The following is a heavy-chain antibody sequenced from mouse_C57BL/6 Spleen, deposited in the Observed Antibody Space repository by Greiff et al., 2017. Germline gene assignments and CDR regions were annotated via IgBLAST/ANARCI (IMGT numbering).Heavy chain of an antibody. CDR1: GYTFTSYW. CDR2: IDPSDSDT. CDR3: ARDYGSSPYYFDY. Sequence: QVQLQQPGAELVRPGSSVKLSCKASGYTFTSYWMHWVKQRPIQGLEWIGNIDPSDSDTHYNQKFKDKATLTVDKSSSTAYMPLSSLTSEDSAVXYCARDYGSSPYYFDYWGQGTTLTVSS. V-gene: IGHV1-52*01. D-gene: IGHD1-1*01. J-gene: IGHJ2*01.